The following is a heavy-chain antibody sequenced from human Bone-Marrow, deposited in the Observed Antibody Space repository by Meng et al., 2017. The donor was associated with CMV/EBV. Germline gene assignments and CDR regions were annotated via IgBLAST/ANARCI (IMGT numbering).Heavy chain of an antibody. V-gene: IGHV3-23*01. CDR3: ARESGRGYDSSGYGV. CDR1: GFTFSSYA. Sequence: GGSLRLSCAASGFTFSSYAMSWVRQAPGKGLEWVSAISGSGGSTYYADSVKGRFTISRDNSKNTLYLQMNSLRAEDTAVYYCARESGRGYDSSGYGVWGQGTLVTVSS. D-gene: IGHD3-22*01. J-gene: IGHJ4*02. CDR2: ISGSGGST.